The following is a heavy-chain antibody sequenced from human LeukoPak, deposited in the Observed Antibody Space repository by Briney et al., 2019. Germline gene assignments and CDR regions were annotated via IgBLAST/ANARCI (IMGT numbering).Heavy chain of an antibody. D-gene: IGHD4-17*01. CDR3: ARESRVTTTDAFDI. J-gene: IGHJ3*02. V-gene: IGHV3-21*01. CDR2: ISSSSSYI. Sequence: GGSLRLSCAASKFTVSNNYLSWVRQAPGKGLEWVSSISSSSSYIYYADSVKGRFTISRDNAKNSLYLQMNSLRAEDTAVYYCARESRVTTTDAFDIWGQGTMVTVSS. CDR1: KFTVSNNY.